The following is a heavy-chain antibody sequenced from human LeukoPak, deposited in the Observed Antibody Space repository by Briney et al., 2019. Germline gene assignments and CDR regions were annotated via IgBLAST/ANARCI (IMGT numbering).Heavy chain of an antibody. CDR2: IKQDRSEK. D-gene: IGHD3-22*01. V-gene: IGHV3-7*01. CDR3: ARGHGYYDSSGYSYYFDY. J-gene: IGHJ4*02. Sequence: GGSLRLSCAASGFTVSSNYMSWVRQAPGKGLEWVANIKQDRSEKYYVDSVKGRFTISRDNAKNSLYLQMNSLRAEDTAVYYCARGHGYYDSSGYSYYFDYWGQGTLVTVSS. CDR1: GFTVSSNY.